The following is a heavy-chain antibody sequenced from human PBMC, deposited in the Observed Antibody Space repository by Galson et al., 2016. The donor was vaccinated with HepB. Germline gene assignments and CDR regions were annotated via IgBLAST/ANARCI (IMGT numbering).Heavy chain of an antibody. Sequence: SLRLSCAASGFTFSSYRMTWVRQAPGKGLEWVSSISSSSNYIYYADSMKGRFTISRGSVWNSLYLQMNCLRADDTAVYFCAREHGSVRGYYYMDVWGKGTTVTVSS. D-gene: IGHD3-10*01. CDR3: AREHGSVRGYYYMDV. J-gene: IGHJ6*03. V-gene: IGHV3-21*01. CDR1: GFTFSSYR. CDR2: ISSSSNYI.